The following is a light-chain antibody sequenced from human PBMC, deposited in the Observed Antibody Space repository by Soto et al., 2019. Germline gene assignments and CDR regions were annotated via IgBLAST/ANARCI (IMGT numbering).Light chain of an antibody. V-gene: IGKV3D-20*02. CDR3: QQRSNWPIT. J-gene: IGKJ5*01. CDR1: QSVSTSN. CDR2: GAS. Sequence: IVSTQSPATLSSSPEERSTLSYILSQSVSTSNLAWYQQRPGQAPRLLIYGASRRATGIPDRFSGSGSGTDFTLTISSLEPEDFAVYYCQQRSNWPITFGQGTRLEI.